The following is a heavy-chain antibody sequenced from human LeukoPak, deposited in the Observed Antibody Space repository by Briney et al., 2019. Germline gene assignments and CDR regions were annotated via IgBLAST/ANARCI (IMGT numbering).Heavy chain of an antibody. CDR3: ARGGYSGSDWTT. D-gene: IGHD5-12*01. V-gene: IGHV4-61*02. J-gene: IGHJ5*02. CDR1: GGSISSGGYY. Sequence: SQTLSLTCTVSGGSISSGGYYWSWIRQPAGKGLEWIGRIYTSGSTNYNPSLKSRVTISVDTSKNQFSLKVSSVTAADTAVYYCARGGYSGSDWTTWGQGTLVTVSS. CDR2: IYTSGST.